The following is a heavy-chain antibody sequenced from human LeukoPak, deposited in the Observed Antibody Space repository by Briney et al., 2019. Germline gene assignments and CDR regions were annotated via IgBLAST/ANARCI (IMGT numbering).Heavy chain of an antibody. CDR2: TSGSGGST. CDR1: GFTFSSYT. CDR3: AKATKNNWNSPSDY. V-gene: IGHV3-23*01. D-gene: IGHD1-7*01. Sequence: GGSLRLSCAASGFTFSSYTMSWVRQAPGKGLEWVSATSGSGGSTYYADSVKGRFTISRDNSNNTLYLQMNTLRAEDTAVYYCAKATKNNWNSPSDYGGQEPLVTVPS. J-gene: IGHJ4*02.